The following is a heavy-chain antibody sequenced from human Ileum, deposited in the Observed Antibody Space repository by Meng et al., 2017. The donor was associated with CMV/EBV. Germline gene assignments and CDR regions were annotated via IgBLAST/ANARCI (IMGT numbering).Heavy chain of an antibody. CDR3: ARVAFWSGYSRADY. D-gene: IGHD3-3*01. CDR1: GWSFSGYY. V-gene: IGHV4-34*01. J-gene: IGHJ4*02. CDR2: SNHSGST. Sequence: AVYGWSFSGYYWSWIRQPPGKGLEWIGESNHSGSTNYNPSLKSRVTISVDTSKNQFSLKLSSVTAADTAVYYCARVAFWSGYSRADYWGQGTLVTVSS.